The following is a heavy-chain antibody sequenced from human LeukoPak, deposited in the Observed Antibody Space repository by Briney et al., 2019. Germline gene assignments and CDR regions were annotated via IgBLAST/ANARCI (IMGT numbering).Heavy chain of an antibody. J-gene: IGHJ5*02. CDR2: ISSSSSYI. CDR3: ARDGWFGDYNWFDP. D-gene: IGHD3-10*01. Sequence: GGSLRLSCAASGFTFSSYSMNWVRQAPGKGLEWVSSISSSSSYIYYADSVKGRFTISRDNAKNSLYLQMNSLRAEDTAMYYCARDGWFGDYNWFDPWGQGTLVTVSS. V-gene: IGHV3-21*01. CDR1: GFTFSSYS.